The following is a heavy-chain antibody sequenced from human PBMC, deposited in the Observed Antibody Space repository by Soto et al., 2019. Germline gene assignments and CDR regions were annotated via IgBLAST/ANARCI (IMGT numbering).Heavy chain of an antibody. V-gene: IGHV4-31*03. J-gene: IGHJ4*02. CDR1: GGSISSGGYY. CDR2: IYYSGST. CDR3: AAEYTLYYFDY. Sequence: SETLSLTCTVSGGSISSGGYYWSWIRQHPGKGLEWIGYIYYSGSTYYNPSLKSRVTISVDTSKNQFSLKLSSVTAADTAVYYCAAEYTLYYFDYWGQGTLVTVSS. D-gene: IGHD5-18*01.